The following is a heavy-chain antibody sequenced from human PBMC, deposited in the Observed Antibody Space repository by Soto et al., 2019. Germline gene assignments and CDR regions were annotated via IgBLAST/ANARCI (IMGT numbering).Heavy chain of an antibody. J-gene: IGHJ4*02. CDR1: GFTFSSYA. Sequence: GGSLRLSCAASGFTFSSYAMHWVRQAPGKGLEWVAVISYDGSNKYYADSVKGRFTISRDNSKNTLYLQMNSLRAEDTAVYYCAREGSDLSFYGQFDYWGQGTLVTVSS. CDR2: ISYDGSNK. D-gene: IGHD4-17*01. V-gene: IGHV3-30-3*01. CDR3: AREGSDLSFYGQFDY.